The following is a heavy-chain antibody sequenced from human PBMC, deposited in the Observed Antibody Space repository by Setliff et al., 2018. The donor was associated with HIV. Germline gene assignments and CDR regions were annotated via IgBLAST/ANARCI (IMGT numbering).Heavy chain of an antibody. V-gene: IGHV3-30*02. CDR3: AKDNYGSLHSPAEYFQH. D-gene: IGHD3-10*01. J-gene: IGHJ1*01. Sequence: GGSLRLSCAASGFTFSSYGMHWVRQAPGKGLEWVAFIRYDGSNKYYADSVKGRFTISRDNSKNTLYLQMNSLRAEDTAVYYCAKDNYGSLHSPAEYFQHWGQGTLVTVSS. CDR2: IRYDGSNK. CDR1: GFTFSSYG.